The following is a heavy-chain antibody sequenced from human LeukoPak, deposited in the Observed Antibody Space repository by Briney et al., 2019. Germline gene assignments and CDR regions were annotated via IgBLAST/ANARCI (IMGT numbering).Heavy chain of an antibody. CDR1: GYSFTGYY. CDR3: ARDVLGYDSSASD. J-gene: IGHJ4*02. Sequence: GASVKVSCKASGYSFTGYYIHWVRQAPGQGLEWMGWVNSNIGDTYYAQKFRGRLAITRDKSTTTVHMELSSLRSNDTAVYYCARDVLGYDSSASDWGQGTLVTVSS. D-gene: IGHD3-22*01. CDR2: VNSNIGDT. V-gene: IGHV1-2*02.